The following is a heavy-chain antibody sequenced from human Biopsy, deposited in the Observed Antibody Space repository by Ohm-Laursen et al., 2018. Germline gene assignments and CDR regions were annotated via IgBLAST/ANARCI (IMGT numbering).Heavy chain of an antibody. CDR1: GGSISSDY. V-gene: IGHV4-59*01. D-gene: IGHD2/OR15-2a*01. J-gene: IGHJ6*02. CDR3: ARATNSTGWPYYYFYGMDV. Sequence: SETLSLTCTVSGGSISSDYWSWIRQTPGKGLEWIGYIYYSESTNYNPSLKSRVTISVDTSKNQFSLRLNSVTAADTAVYYCARATNSTGWPYYYFYGMDVWGQGTTVTVS. CDR2: IYYSEST.